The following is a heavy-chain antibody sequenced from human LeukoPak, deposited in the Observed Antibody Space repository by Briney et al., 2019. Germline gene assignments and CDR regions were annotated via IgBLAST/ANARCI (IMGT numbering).Heavy chain of an antibody. CDR2: ISGSGGST. D-gene: IGHD2-2*01. V-gene: IGHV3-23*01. J-gene: IGHJ4*02. Sequence: GGSLRLSCAASGFTFSSYAMSWVRQAPGKGLEGVSAISGSGGSTYYADSVKGRFPISRDNSKNTLYLQMNSLRAEDTAVYYCARADQYQLPVDYWGQGTLVTVSS. CDR1: GFTFSSYA. CDR3: ARADQYQLPVDY.